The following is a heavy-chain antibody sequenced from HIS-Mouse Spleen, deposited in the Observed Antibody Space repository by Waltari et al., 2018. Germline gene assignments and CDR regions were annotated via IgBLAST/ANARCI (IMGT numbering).Heavy chain of an antibody. CDR2: INHSGRT. J-gene: IGHJ2*01. CDR1: GGSFSGYY. CDR3: ARVRTGDPSYWYFDL. V-gene: IGHV4-34*01. D-gene: IGHD7-27*01. Sequence: QVQLQQWGAGLLKPSETLSLTCAVYGGSFSGYYWSWIRQPPGKWLEWTGEINHSGRTNYNPSRKSRVTISVDTSKNQFSLKLSSVTAADTAVYYCARVRTGDPSYWYFDLWGRGTLVTVSS.